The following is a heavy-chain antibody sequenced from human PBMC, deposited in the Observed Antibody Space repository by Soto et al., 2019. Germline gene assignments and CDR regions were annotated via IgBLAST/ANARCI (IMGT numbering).Heavy chain of an antibody. J-gene: IGHJ4*02. V-gene: IGHV4-30-2*01. Sequence: LSLTCAVSGGSISSGGYSWSWIRQPPGKGLEWIGYIYHSGSTYYNPSLKSRVTISVDRSKNQFSLKLSSVTAADTAVYYCARGSNSGYIDYWGQGTLVTVSS. CDR2: IYHSGST. CDR3: ARGSNSGYIDY. CDR1: GGSISSGGYS. D-gene: IGHD1-26*01.